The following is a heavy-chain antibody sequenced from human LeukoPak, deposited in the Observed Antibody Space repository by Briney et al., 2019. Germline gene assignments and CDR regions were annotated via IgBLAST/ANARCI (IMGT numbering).Heavy chain of an antibody. CDR1: GFTFSSYW. J-gene: IGHJ4*02. V-gene: IGHV3-74*01. CDR2: IDSDGST. Sequence: PGGSLRLSRAASGFTFSSYWMRWVRQAPGKGLVWVSRIDSDGSTIYADSVKGRFTISRDNAKNTLYLQMNSLRAEDTAVYYCIGSGGWPGYWGQGTLVTVSS. CDR3: IGSGGWPGY. D-gene: IGHD6-19*01.